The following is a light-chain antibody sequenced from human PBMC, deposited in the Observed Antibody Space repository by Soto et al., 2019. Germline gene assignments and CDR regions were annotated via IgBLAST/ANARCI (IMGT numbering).Light chain of an antibody. J-gene: IGKJ2*01. CDR3: QQYNSYSYT. CDR2: TAS. Sequence: DIQMTQSPSTLSASVGDRVTITCRASQNINSWLAWYQQKPGRAPKLLIYTASLLQSGVPSRFSGSGSGTEFTLTISSLLPDDSATYYCQQYNSYSYTFGPGTRLDIK. V-gene: IGKV1-5*03. CDR1: QNINSW.